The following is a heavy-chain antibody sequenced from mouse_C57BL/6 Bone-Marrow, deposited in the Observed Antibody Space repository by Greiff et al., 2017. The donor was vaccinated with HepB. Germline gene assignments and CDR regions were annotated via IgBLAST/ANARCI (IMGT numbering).Heavy chain of an antibody. CDR2: INPSNGGT. J-gene: IGHJ4*01. CDR1: GYTFTSYW. CDR3: ARGDYGSSYDAMDY. Sequence: QVQLQQSGTELVKPGASVKLSCKASGYTFTSYWMHWVKQRPGQGLEWIGNINPSNGGTNYNEKFKSKATLTVEKSSSTAYMQLSSLTSEDSAVYYCARGDYGSSYDAMDYWGQGTSVTVSS. V-gene: IGHV1-53*01. D-gene: IGHD1-1*01.